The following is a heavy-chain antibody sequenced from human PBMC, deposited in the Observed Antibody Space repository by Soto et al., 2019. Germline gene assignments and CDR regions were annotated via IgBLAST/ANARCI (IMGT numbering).Heavy chain of an antibody. CDR2: ISSNSDTT. Sequence: LVESGGDLVYPAGSLRLSCVAAGFRFSDHSMNWVRQAPVKGLQWISDISSNSDTTYYADSVKGRVTVSRDNAKNAFFLQMNSLRDDDTATYYCARLPKGSLVTAWGQGARVTVSS. CDR3: ARLPKGSLVTA. D-gene: IGHD2-21*02. J-gene: IGHJ4*02. CDR1: GFRFSDHS. V-gene: IGHV3-48*02.